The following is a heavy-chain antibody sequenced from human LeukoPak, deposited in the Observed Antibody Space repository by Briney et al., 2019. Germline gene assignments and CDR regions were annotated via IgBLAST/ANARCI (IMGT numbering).Heavy chain of an antibody. J-gene: IGHJ4*02. Sequence: GGSLRLSCAASGFTFSSYWMSWVRQAPGKGLEWVANIKQDGSEKYYVDSVKGRFTISRDNAKNSLYLQMNSLRAEDTAVYYCARALWGRWRQFDYWGQGTLVTVSS. CDR3: ARALWGRWRQFDY. CDR2: IKQDGSEK. D-gene: IGHD5-24*01. V-gene: IGHV3-7*01. CDR1: GFTFSSYW.